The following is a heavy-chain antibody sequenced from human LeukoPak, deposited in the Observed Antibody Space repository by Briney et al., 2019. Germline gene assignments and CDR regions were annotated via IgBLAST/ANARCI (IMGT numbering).Heavy chain of an antibody. J-gene: IGHJ6*03. CDR1: GGSISSSNYY. D-gene: IGHD1-26*01. CDR3: ASKQWVYYYMDV. V-gene: IGHV4-39*01. CDR2: ISYSGTT. Sequence: SETLSLTCTVSGGSISSSNYYWGWLRQPPGKGLEWIGSISYSGTTYYNPSLKSRVTIFVDTSKNQFSLKLRSVTAADTAVYYCASKQWVYYYMDVWGKGTTVTVSS.